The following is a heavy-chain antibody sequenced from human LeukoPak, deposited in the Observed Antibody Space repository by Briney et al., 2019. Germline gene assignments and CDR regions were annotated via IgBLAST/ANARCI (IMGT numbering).Heavy chain of an antibody. V-gene: IGHV3-21*01. D-gene: IGHD1-26*01. CDR1: GFTFSSYS. CDR3: ARPPVGATTPAVDI. CDR2: ISSSSSYI. J-gene: IGHJ3*02. Sequence: KPGGSLRLSCAASGFTFSSYSMNWVRQAPGKGLEWVSSISSSSSYIYYADSVKGRFTISRDNAKNSLYLQMNSLRAEDTAVYYCARPPVGATTPAVDIWGQGTMVTVSS.